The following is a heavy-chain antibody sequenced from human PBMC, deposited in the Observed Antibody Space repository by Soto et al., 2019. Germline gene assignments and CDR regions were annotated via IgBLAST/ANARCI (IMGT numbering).Heavy chain of an antibody. Sequence: QVQLVQSGAELKKPGSSVKVSCEASGGSFISYSFTWVRQAPGQGLEWMGRIIPIQGKANYALKFQDRVTMSADRSTRTAYMELRRLRPEDTAVYYCAKDLLFVDHAFMDVCGKGTTVTVSS. CDR2: IIPIQGKA. CDR3: AKDLLFVDHAFMDV. CDR1: GGSFISYS. D-gene: IGHD2-21*01. J-gene: IGHJ6*03. V-gene: IGHV1-69*08.